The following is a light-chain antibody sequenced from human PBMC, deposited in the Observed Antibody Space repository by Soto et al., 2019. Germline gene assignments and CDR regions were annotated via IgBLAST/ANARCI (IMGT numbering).Light chain of an antibody. J-gene: IGKJ1*01. CDR3: QQDYNLL. CDR2: GAS. CDR1: QSVSSSY. V-gene: IGKV3D-7*01. Sequence: PGDRVTLSCRASQSVSSSYLTWYQQKPGQAPRLLIYGASTRATGIPARFSGSGSGTDFTLTISSLQPEDFAAYYCQQDYNLLFGQGTRVEIK.